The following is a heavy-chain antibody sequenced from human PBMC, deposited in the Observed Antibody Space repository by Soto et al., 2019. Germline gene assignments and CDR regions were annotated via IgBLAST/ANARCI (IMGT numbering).Heavy chain of an antibody. CDR1: GGSISSYY. J-gene: IGHJ6*02. V-gene: IGHV4-59*01. D-gene: IGHD4-17*01. Sequence: SETLSLTCTVSGGSISSYYWSWIRQPPGKGLEWIGYIYYSGSTNYNPSLKSRVTISVDTSKNQFSLKLSSVTAADTAVYYCARDSDYGGNSWGMDVWGQGTTVTVSS. CDR3: ARDSDYGGNSWGMDV. CDR2: IYYSGST.